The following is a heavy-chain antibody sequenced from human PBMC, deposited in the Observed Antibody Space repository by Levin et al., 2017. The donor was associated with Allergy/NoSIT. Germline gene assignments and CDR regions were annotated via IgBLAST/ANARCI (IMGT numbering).Heavy chain of an antibody. J-gene: IGHJ6*02. D-gene: IGHD3-10*01. CDR3: AREPYFYYFYYTMDV. V-gene: IGHV3-30-3*01. CDR2: ISYDGSNE. Sequence: PGGSLRLSCAASGFTFSSYAMHWVRQAPGKGLEWVAVISYDGSNEYYADSVKGRFTTSRDNSKNTLSLQMNNLRPEDTALYYCAREPYFYYFYYTMDVWGQGTTVTVSS. CDR1: GFTFSSYA.